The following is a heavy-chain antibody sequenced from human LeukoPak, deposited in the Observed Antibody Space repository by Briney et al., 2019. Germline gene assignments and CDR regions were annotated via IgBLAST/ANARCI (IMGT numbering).Heavy chain of an antibody. Sequence: SETLSLTCAVYGGSFSSYYWSWIRQPPGKGLEWIGEINHSGSTNYNPSLKSRVTISVDTSKNQFSLKLSSVTAADTALYYCAGVTGSYYFYYYMDVWGKGTTVTVSS. D-gene: IGHD3-10*01. CDR3: AGVTGSYYFYYYMDV. CDR1: GGSFSSYY. CDR2: INHSGST. V-gene: IGHV4-34*01. J-gene: IGHJ6*03.